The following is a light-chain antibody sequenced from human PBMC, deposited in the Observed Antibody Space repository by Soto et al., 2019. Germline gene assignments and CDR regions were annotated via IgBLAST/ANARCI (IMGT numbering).Light chain of an antibody. V-gene: IGLV2-14*01. CDR1: SSDVGTYNY. CDR2: EVS. Sequence: QSVLTQPASVSGSPGQSITISCTGTSSDVGTYNYVSWYQHHPGKAPKLIIYEVSNRPSGVSNRFSGSKSGSTASLTISGLQAEDEADYHCTSYTRDTALGFGTGTKLTVL. CDR3: TSYTRDTALG. J-gene: IGLJ1*01.